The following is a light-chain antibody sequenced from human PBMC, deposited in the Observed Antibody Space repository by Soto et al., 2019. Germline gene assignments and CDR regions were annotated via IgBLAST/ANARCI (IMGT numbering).Light chain of an antibody. CDR2: DVN. CDR1: SSDVGAYDH. J-gene: IGLJ1*01. Sequence: QSVLTQPRSVSGSPGQSVTISCTGTSSDVGAYDHVSWYQQHPGKAPKLMIHDVNQRPSGVPDRLSGSKSGNTASLTISGLQADDEADYYCCSFAAMSGYVFGTGTKVTVL. CDR3: CSFAAMSGYV. V-gene: IGLV2-11*01.